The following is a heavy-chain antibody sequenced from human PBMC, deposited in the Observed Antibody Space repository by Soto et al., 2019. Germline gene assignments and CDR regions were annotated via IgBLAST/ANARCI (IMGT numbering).Heavy chain of an antibody. J-gene: IGHJ4*02. V-gene: IGHV3-33*01. Sequence: QVQLVESGGGVVQPGRSLRLSCAASGFTFSSYGMHWVRQAPGKGLEWVAVIWDDGSNKYYADSVKGRFTISRDNSKNTLYLHMNSLRAEDTAVYYCARDGPDGYWGQGTLVTVSS. CDR3: ARDGPDGY. CDR1: GFTFSSYG. CDR2: IWDDGSNK.